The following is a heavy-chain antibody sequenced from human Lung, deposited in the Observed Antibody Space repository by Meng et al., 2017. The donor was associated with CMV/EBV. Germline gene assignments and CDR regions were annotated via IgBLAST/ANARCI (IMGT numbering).Heavy chain of an antibody. J-gene: IGHJ4*02. D-gene: IGHD3-22*01. Sequence: FSSYAMNWVRQAPGKGLEWLSLIRGNGRATFYADSVKGRFTISRDNSKNTLYLQMNSLRAEDTAVYYCAKDQNYYDTSGFLKTSFDYWGQGTLVTVSS. CDR3: AKDQNYYDTSGFLKTSFDY. V-gene: IGHV3-23*01. CDR2: IRGNGRAT. CDR1: FSSYA.